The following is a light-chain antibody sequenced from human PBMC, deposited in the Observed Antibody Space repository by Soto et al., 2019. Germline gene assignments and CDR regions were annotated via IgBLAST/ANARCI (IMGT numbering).Light chain of an antibody. Sequence: EIVLTQSPGTLSLSPGERATLSCRASQTVTRNYLAWYQQKPGQAPRLLIYGASSRATGIPDRFSGSGSGTDFTLTLSRLEPEDFAVYFCQQYGTSPMTFGQGTRLEIK. CDR1: QTVTRNY. J-gene: IGKJ5*01. CDR2: GAS. V-gene: IGKV3-20*01. CDR3: QQYGTSPMT.